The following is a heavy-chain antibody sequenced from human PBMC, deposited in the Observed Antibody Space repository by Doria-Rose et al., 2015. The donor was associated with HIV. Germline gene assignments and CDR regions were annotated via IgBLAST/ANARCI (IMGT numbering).Heavy chain of an antibody. CDR3: VMMPHY. D-gene: IGHD3-16*01. V-gene: IGHV4-39*07. CDR2: YYSSGRT. CDR1: GASISSDNY. J-gene: IGHJ4*02. Sequence: TVSGASISSDNYWGWIRQPPGKGLEWIGSYYSSGRTYYNPSLKSRVTISADTSKNQFSLNLSSLTAADTAVYYCVMMPHYWGQGTLVTVSS.